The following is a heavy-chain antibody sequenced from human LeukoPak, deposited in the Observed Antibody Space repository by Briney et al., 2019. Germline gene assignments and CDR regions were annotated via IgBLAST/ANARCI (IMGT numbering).Heavy chain of an antibody. D-gene: IGHD4-17*01. CDR3: ASADYDDYYIDF. CDR1: GGSISSYY. Sequence: PSETLSLTRTVSGGSISSYYWSWIRQPPGKGLEWIGYIYYSGMTNYNPSLKSRVTISLDTSKNQFSLKLSSVTAADTAVYYCASADYDDYYIDFWGQGTLVTVSS. CDR2: IYYSGMT. J-gene: IGHJ4*02. V-gene: IGHV4-59*01.